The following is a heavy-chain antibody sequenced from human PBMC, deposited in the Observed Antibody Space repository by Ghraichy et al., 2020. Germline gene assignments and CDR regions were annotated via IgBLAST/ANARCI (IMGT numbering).Heavy chain of an antibody. D-gene: IGHD2-8*01. Sequence: GGSLRLSCAASGFTVSSNYMSWVRQAPGKGLEWVSVIYSGGSTYYATPVKGRFTISTENSKHTLYLQMNSLRAEDTAVYYCARGGIGDLLNSFDYWGQGTLVPV. V-gene: IGHV3-53*01. J-gene: IGHJ4*02. CDR3: ARGGIGDLLNSFDY. CDR2: IYSGGST. CDR1: GFTVSSNY.